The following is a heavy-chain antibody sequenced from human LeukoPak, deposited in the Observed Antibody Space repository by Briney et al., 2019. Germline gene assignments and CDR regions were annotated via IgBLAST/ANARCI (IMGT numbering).Heavy chain of an antibody. CDR1: GYTFTSYY. V-gene: IGHV1-46*01. CDR3: ARDYHGSGSLTTFDY. J-gene: IGHJ4*02. Sequence: ASVKVSCKASGYTFTSYYMHWVRQAPGQGLEWMGIINPRGGSASSAQKFQGRVTVTRDTSTSAVYMELSSLRSEDTAVYYCARDYHGSGSLTTFDYWGQGTLVTVSS. D-gene: IGHD3-10*01. CDR2: INPRGGSA.